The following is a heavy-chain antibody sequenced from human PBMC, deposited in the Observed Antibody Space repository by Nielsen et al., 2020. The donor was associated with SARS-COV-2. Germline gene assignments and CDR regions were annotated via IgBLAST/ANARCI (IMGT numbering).Heavy chain of an antibody. J-gene: IGHJ3*02. D-gene: IGHD3-22*01. CDR3: AKEEYYYDTIWFGSFDI. CDR2: ISYDGSNK. Sequence: GESLKISCAASGFTFSSYGMHWVRQAPGKGLEWVAVISYDGSNKYYADSVKGRFTISRDNSKNTLYLQMNSLRAEDTAVYYCAKEEYYYDTIWFGSFDIWGQGTMVTVS. CDR1: GFTFSSYG. V-gene: IGHV3-30*18.